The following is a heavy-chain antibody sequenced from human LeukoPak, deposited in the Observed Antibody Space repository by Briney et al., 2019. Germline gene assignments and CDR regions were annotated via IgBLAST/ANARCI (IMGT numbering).Heavy chain of an antibody. CDR1: GFTFSTYG. CDR2: IFSDGIRK. V-gene: IGHV3-30*12. D-gene: IGHD1-26*01. CDR3: ARASGPIKKNRFDQ. Sequence: PGMSLSLSCATSGFTFSTYGMEWVRQAPGKGLEWVAIIFSDGIRKYYADSVKGRFTISRDISRSTLYLEMNSLSAEDTAVYYCARASGPIKKNRFDQWGQGTLVT. J-gene: IGHJ4*02.